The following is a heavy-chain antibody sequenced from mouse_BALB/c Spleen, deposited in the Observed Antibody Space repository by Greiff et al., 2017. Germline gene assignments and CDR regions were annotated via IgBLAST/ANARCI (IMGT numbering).Heavy chain of an antibody. CDR1: GYTFTSYW. CDR3: ARRQIYYGSFDY. V-gene: IGHV1-7*01. D-gene: IGHD2-2*01. J-gene: IGHJ2*01. Sequence: VQLQQSGAELAKPGASVKMSCKASGYTFTSYWMHWVKQRPGQGLEWIGYINPSTGYTEYNQKFKDKATLTADKSSSTAYMQLSSLTSEDSAVYYCARRQIYYGSFDYWGQGTTLTVSS. CDR2: INPSTGYT.